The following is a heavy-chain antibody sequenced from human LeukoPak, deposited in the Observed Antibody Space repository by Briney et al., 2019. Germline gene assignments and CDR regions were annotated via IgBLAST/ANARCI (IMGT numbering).Heavy chain of an antibody. CDR1: GFTFSSYA. V-gene: IGHV3-23*01. J-gene: IGHJ4*02. Sequence: PGGSLRLSCAASGFTFSSYAMSWVRQAPGKGLEWVSAISGSGGSTYYADSVKGRFTISRDNSKNTLYLQMNSLRAEDTAVYYCAKDRYYYDSGGYLGRWGQGTLVTVSS. CDR3: AKDRYYYDSGGYLGR. CDR2: ISGSGGST. D-gene: IGHD3-22*01.